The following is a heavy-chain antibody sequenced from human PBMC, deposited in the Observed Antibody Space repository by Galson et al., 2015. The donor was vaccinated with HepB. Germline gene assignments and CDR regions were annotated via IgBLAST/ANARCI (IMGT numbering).Heavy chain of an antibody. CDR2: TYYRSKWYN. V-gene: IGHV6-1*01. CDR1: GDSVSSNSAA. D-gene: IGHD2-2*02. J-gene: IGHJ5*02. Sequence: CAISGDSVSSNSAAWNWIRQSPSRGLEWLGRTYYRSKWYNEYAVSVKSRITINPDTSKNQFSLQLNSVTPEDTAVYYCARDEGCSSTSCYTGNWFDPWGQGTLVTVSS. CDR3: ARDEGCSSTSCYTGNWFDP.